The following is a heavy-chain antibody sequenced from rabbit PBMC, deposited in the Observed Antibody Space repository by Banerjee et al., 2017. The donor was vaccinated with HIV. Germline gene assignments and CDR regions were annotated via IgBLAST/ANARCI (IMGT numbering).Heavy chain of an antibody. CDR3: VRALWSGNSL. CDR1: GFDFSNYA. J-gene: IGHJ3*01. V-gene: IGHV1S21*01. Sequence: EQLVESGGGLVQPGESLTLSCKASGFDFSNYAIHWVRQAPGEGLEYIGFINTAGTTYYARWVNGRFTISKTSTTVDLKMTSLTVADTATYFCVRALWSGNSLWGQGTLVTVS. D-gene: IGHD5-1*01. CDR2: INTAGTT.